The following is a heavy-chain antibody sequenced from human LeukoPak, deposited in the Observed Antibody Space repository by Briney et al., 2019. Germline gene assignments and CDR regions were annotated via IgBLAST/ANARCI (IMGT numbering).Heavy chain of an antibody. CDR1: GYTFTSYG. CDR2: INPNSGGT. D-gene: IGHD3-10*01. Sequence: GASVKVSCKASGYTFTSYGISWVRQAPGQGLEWMGWINPNSGGTNYAQKFQGRVTMTRDTSISTAYMELSRLRSDDTAVYYCARDGPLYYYGSGSYHFDYWGQGTLVTVSS. CDR3: ARDGPLYYYGSGSYHFDY. J-gene: IGHJ4*02. V-gene: IGHV1-2*02.